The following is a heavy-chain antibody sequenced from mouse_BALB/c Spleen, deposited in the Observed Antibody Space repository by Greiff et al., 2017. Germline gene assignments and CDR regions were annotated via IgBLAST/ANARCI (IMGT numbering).Heavy chain of an antibody. CDR2: ILPGSGST. V-gene: IGHV1-9*01. Sequence: QVQLQQSGAELMKPGASVKISCKATGYTFSSYWIEWVKQRPGHGLEWIGEILPGSGSTNYNEKFKGKATFTADTSSNTAYMQLSSLTSEDSAVYYCARGLDYGYPYYAMDYWGQGTSVTVSS. J-gene: IGHJ4*01. CDR3: ARGLDYGYPYYAMDY. CDR1: GYTFSSYW. D-gene: IGHD1-2*01.